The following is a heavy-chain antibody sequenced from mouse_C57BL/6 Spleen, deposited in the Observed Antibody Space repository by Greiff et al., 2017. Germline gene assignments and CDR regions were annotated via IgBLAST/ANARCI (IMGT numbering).Heavy chain of an antibody. Sequence: VQLQQSGAELVKPGASVKLSCKASGYTFTSYWMQWVKQRPGQGLEWIGEIDPSDSYTNYNQKFKGKATLTVDTSSSTAYMQLSSLTSEDSAVYYCARRGNYDGYFNWGQGTTLTVSS. CDR3: ARRGNYDGYFN. J-gene: IGHJ2*01. V-gene: IGHV1-50*01. D-gene: IGHD2-3*01. CDR1: GYTFTSYW. CDR2: IDPSDSYT.